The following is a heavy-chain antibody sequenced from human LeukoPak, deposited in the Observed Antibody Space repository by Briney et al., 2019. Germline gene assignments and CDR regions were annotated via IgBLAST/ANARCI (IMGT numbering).Heavy chain of an antibody. D-gene: IGHD4-17*01. J-gene: IGHJ5*02. V-gene: IGHV1-2*02. CDR2: INPSSGGP. CDR1: GYIFTGYY. CDR3: ARETTLYYGDYVYRWFDP. Sequence: GASVKVSCKASGYIFTGYYIHWVRQAPGQGLEWMGWINPSSGGPNYAQKFQGRVTMTRDTSISTAYMELSRLRSDDTAVYYCARETTLYYGDYVYRWFDPWGQGTLVTVSS.